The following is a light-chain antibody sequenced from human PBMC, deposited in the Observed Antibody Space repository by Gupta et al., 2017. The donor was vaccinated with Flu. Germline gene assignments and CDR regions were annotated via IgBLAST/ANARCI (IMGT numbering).Light chain of an antibody. CDR2: RTS. CDR1: QNIDCC. V-gene: IGKV1-5*03. J-gene: IGKJ1*01. Sequence: DIHMTQSPSTLSASVGDRVTITCRASQNIDCCLTWYQQKPGRAPNLLVSRTSILESGVPSRFSDSGAGTEFTLTISSLQPDDFATYYCQQDNSYSGTFGQGTKVDIK. CDR3: QQDNSYSGT.